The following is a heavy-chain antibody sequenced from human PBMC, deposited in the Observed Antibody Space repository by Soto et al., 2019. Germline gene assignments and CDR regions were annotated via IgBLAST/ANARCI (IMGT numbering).Heavy chain of an antibody. J-gene: IGHJ5*02. V-gene: IGHV1-69*02. CDR1: GGTFSSYT. Sequence: QVQLVQSGAEVKKPGSSVKVSCKASGGTFSSYTISWVRQAPGQGLEWMGRIIPILGIANYAQKFQGRVTITADKSTSTAYMELSSLRSEDTAVYYWARAAGVAAFLGWFDPWGKGSLVTVSS. CDR2: IIPILGIA. D-gene: IGHD6-19*01. CDR3: ARAAGVAAFLGWFDP.